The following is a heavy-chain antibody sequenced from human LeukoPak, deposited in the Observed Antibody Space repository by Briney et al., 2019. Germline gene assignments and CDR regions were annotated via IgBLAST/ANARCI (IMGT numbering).Heavy chain of an antibody. J-gene: IGHJ4*02. CDR3: ARGLPPDHYYFDY. Sequence: SETLSLTCAVSGGSISSSNWWSWVRQPPGKGLEWIGEIYHSGSTNYNPSLKSRVTISVDKSKNQFSLKLSSVTAADTAVYYCARGLPPDHYYFDYWGQGTLVTVSS. CDR1: GGSISSSNW. V-gene: IGHV4-4*02. CDR2: IYHSGST. D-gene: IGHD2-15*01.